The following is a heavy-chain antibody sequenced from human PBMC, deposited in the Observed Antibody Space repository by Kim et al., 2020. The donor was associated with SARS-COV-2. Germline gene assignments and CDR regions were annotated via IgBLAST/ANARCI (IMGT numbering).Heavy chain of an antibody. CDR3: ARGPVRYSSGWYVRSYGMDV. J-gene: IGHJ6*02. V-gene: IGHV3-53*04. D-gene: IGHD6-19*01. Sequence: GRYTISRHNSKNTLYLQMNSLRAEDTAVYYCARGPVRYSSGWYVRSYGMDVWGQGTTVTVSS.